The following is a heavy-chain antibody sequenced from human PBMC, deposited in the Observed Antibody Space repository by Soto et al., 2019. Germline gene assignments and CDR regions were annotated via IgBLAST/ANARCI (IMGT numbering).Heavy chain of an antibody. V-gene: IGHV4-59*01. Sequence: PSETLSLTCTVSGGSISSYYWSWIRQPPGKGLEWIGYIYYSGSTNYNPSLKSRVTISVDTSKNQFSLKLSSVTAADTAVYYCARVRYYDSSGYYSRDYYGMDVWGQGTTVTVS. J-gene: IGHJ6*02. D-gene: IGHD3-22*01. CDR2: IYYSGST. CDR3: ARVRYYDSSGYYSRDYYGMDV. CDR1: GGSISSYY.